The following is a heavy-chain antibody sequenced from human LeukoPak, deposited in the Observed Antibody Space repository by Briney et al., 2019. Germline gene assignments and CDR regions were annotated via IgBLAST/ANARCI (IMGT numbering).Heavy chain of an antibody. J-gene: IGHJ3*02. CDR1: GYSFTSYW. CDR2: IYPGDSDT. Sequence: GESLKISCKGSGYSFTSYWIGWVRQMPGKGLEWVGIIYPGDSDTRYSPSFQGQVTISADKSISTAYLQWSSLKASDTAMYYCARQSRYNWNYGAFDIWGQGTMVTVSS. CDR3: ARQSRYNWNYGAFDI. D-gene: IGHD1-7*01. V-gene: IGHV5-51*01.